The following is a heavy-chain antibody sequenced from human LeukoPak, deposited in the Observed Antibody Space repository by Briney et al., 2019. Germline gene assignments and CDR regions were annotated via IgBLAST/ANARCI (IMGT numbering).Heavy chain of an antibody. CDR1: GGSISSSSYY. D-gene: IGHD5-24*01. Sequence: SETLSLTCTVSGGSISSSSYYWGWIRQPPGKGLEWVGSIYYSGSTYYNPSLKGRVTISVDTSENQFSLKLNSVTAADTAVCYCARGPRWLQDYFNFWGQGTLVTVSS. CDR2: IYYSGST. J-gene: IGHJ4*02. CDR3: ARGPRWLQDYFNF. V-gene: IGHV4-39*07.